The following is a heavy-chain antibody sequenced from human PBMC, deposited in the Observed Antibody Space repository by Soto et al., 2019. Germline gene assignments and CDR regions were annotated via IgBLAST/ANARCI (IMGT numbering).Heavy chain of an antibody. Sequence: QVQLVQSGPEVKMPGSSVKVSCKASGDTFDRFGFSWVRQAPGQGLEWTGGIIPLFNTPDYAQRFQGRISINAHNSTTTDYMELSSLRSQDTTISYCAGAWPRGTMIVADSENYDVDFWGQGTTVTVSS. CDR3: AGAWPRGTMIVADSENYDVDF. J-gene: IGHJ6*02. V-gene: IGHV1-69*06. CDR1: GDTFDRFG. D-gene: IGHD3-22*01. CDR2: IIPLFNTP.